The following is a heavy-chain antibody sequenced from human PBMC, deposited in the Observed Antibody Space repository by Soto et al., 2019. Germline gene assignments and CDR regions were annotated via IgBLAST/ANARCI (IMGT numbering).Heavy chain of an antibody. J-gene: IGHJ4*02. CDR3: ARDLNSGYDWVY. CDR2: IYYSGST. CDR1: GGSVSSGSYY. Sequence: SETLSLTCTVSGGSVSSGSYYWSWIRQPPGKGLEWIGYIYYSGSTNYNPSLKSRVTISVDTSKNQFSLKLSSVTAADTAVYYCARDLNSGYDWVYWGQGTLVTVSS. D-gene: IGHD5-12*01. V-gene: IGHV4-61*01.